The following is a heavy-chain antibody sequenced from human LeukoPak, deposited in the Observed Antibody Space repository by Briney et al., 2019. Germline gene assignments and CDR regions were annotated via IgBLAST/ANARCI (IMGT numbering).Heavy chain of an antibody. J-gene: IGHJ4*02. CDR1: GFTFSSYW. V-gene: IGHV3-7*01. CDR3: ASSGVRDYFDY. Sequence: GGSLRLSCAASGFTFSSYWMSWVRQAPGKGLEWVANIKQDGGEKYYVDSVKGRFTISRDNAKNSLYLQMNSLRAEDTAVYYCASSGVRDYFDYWGQGTLATVSS. D-gene: IGHD3-10*01. CDR2: IKQDGGEK.